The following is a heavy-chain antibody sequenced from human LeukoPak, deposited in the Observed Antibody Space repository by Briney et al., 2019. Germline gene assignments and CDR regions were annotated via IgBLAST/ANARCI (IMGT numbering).Heavy chain of an antibody. J-gene: IGHJ4*02. V-gene: IGHV1-2*02. Sequence: GASVKVSCKASGYTFTGYYMHWVRQAPGQGLEWMGWINPNSGGTNYAQKFQGRVTMTRDTSISTAYMELSRLRSDDTAVYYCARDPIAVAGTGGTNWGQGTLVTVSS. CDR2: INPNSGGT. CDR1: GYTFTGYY. D-gene: IGHD6-19*01. CDR3: ARDPIAVAGTGGTN.